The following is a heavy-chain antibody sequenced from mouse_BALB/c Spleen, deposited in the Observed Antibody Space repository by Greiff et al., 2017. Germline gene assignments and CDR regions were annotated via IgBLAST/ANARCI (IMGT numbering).Heavy chain of an antibody. D-gene: IGHD2-2*01. CDR3: ARNGYSAWFAY. Sequence: QVQLQQSGAELAKPGASVKMSCKASGYTFTSYWMHWVKQRPGQGLEWIGYINPSTGYTEYNQKFKDKATLTADKSSSTAYMQLSSLTSEDSAVYYCARNGYSAWFAYWGQGTLVTVSA. J-gene: IGHJ3*01. CDR1: GYTFTSYW. V-gene: IGHV1-7*01. CDR2: INPSTGYT.